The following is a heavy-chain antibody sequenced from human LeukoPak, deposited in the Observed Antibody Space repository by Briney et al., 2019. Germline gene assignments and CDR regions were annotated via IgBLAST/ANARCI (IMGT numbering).Heavy chain of an antibody. Sequence: SETLSLTCTVSGGSISSYYWSWIRQPPGKGLEWIGYIYYSGSTNYNPSLKSRVTISVDTSKNQFSLKLSSVTAADTAVYYCARATGGGMDRGVIVWGQGTLVTVSS. V-gene: IGHV4-59*08. CDR1: GGSISSYY. CDR3: ARATGGGMDRGVIV. J-gene: IGHJ4*02. D-gene: IGHD3-10*01. CDR2: IYYSGST.